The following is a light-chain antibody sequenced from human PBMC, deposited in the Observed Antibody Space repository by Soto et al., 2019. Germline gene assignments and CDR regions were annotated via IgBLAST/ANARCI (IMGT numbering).Light chain of an antibody. CDR3: CSYTTSSTVV. V-gene: IGLV2-14*01. Sequence: QSVLTQPASVSGSPGQSITISCTGTSSDVGAYNYVSWYQQYPGKAPKVIIYDVSNRPSGVSNRFSGSKSGNTASLTISGLQAEDEADCYCCSYTTSSTVVFGGGTKVTVL. CDR2: DVS. J-gene: IGLJ2*01. CDR1: SSDVGAYNY.